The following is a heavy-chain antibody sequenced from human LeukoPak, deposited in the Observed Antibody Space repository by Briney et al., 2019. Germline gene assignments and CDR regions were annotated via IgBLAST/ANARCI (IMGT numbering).Heavy chain of an antibody. CDR2: FDPEDGET. D-gene: IGHD6-13*01. CDR1: GYTLTELS. CDR3: ATGIFRLAAAGTGAFDY. V-gene: IGHV1-24*01. J-gene: IGHJ4*02. Sequence: GASVTVSCKVSGYTLTELSMHWVRQAPGKGLEWMGGFDPEDGETIYAQRFQGRVSMTEDTSTDTAYMELSSLRSEDTAVYYCATGIFRLAAAGTGAFDYWGQGTLVTVFS.